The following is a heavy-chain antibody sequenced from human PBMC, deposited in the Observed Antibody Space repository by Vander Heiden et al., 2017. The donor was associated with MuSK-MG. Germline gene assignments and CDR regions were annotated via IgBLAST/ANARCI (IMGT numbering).Heavy chain of an antibody. CDR2: IWYDGSNK. J-gene: IGHJ3*02. V-gene: IGHV3-33*01. CDR1: GFTFSSSG. D-gene: IGHD3-9*01. CDR3: ARGAPRARYDAFDI. Sequence: QVQLVESGGGVVQPGRSLRLSCAASGFTFSSSGMHWVRQAPGKGLEWVAVIWYDGSNKYYADSVKGRFTISRDNSKNTLYLKMNSLRAEDTAVYYCARGAPRARYDAFDIWGQGTMVTVSS.